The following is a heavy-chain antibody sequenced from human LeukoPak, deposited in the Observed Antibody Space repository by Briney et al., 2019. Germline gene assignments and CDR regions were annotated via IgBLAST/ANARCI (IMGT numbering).Heavy chain of an antibody. J-gene: IGHJ6*02. CDR2: ISSSSTI. CDR3: ARDRQYEDYYYGMDV. V-gene: IGHV3-48*01. CDR1: GFTFSSYS. Sequence: GGSLRLSCAASGFTFSSYSMNWVRQAPGKGQEWVSYISSSSTIYYADSVTGRFTISRDNAKNSLYLQMNSLRAEDTAVYYCARDRQYEDYYYGMDVWGQGTTVTVSS. D-gene: IGHD3-16*01.